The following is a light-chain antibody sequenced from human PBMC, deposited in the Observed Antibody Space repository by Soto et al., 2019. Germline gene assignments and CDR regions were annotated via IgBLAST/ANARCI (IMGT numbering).Light chain of an antibody. CDR2: GTS. CDR1: QTITSNY. CDR3: QQYVSWT. J-gene: IGKJ1*01. Sequence: EIVLTQSPGTLSVSPGERATLSCRASQTITSNYLAWYQQKPGQAPSLLIYGTSSRATGIPDRFSGSGSGTDFTLTISRLEPSDSEIYYWQQYVSWTFGQGTKLEIK. V-gene: IGKV3-20*01.